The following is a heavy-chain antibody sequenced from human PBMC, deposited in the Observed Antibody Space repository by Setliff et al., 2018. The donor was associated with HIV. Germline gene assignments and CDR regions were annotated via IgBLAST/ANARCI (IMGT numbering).Heavy chain of an antibody. CDR3: ARAYYGYCSGGSCYSGPPDY. V-gene: IGHV3-53*01. CDR2: IYSGGST. CDR1: GFTVSRNY. J-gene: IGHJ4*02. D-gene: IGHD2-15*01. Sequence: GSLRLSCAASGFTVSRNYMSWVRQAPGKGLEWVSVIYSGGSTYYADSVKGRFTISRDNSKNTLYLQMNSLRAEDTAVYYCARAYYGYCSGGSCYSGPPDYWGQGALVTVSS.